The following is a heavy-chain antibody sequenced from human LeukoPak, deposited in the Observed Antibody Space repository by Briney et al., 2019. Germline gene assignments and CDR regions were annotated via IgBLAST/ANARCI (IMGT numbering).Heavy chain of an antibody. D-gene: IGHD2-21*02. CDR1: GFTFSSYW. J-gene: IGHJ6*02. V-gene: IGHV3-7*01. CDR3: ARYCGGDCYGMDV. Sequence: PGGSLRLSCTASGFTFSSYWMSWVRQAPGKGLEWVANIEQDGSEKDYMDSVKGRFTISRDNPRNSLYLQMNSLRAEDTAVYYCARYCGGDCYGMDVWGQGTTVTVSS. CDR2: IEQDGSEK.